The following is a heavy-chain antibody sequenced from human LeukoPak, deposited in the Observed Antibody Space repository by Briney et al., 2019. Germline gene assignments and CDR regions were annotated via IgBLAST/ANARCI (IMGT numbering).Heavy chain of an antibody. V-gene: IGHV1-18*01. Sequence: AASVKVSCKASGYTFTSYAFRWVRQAPGQGLEWMGWISAYNGNTNYAQNLQGRVTMTTDTSTGTAYMELRSLRSDDTAVYYCARAVEAMVRGVIGPGYWGQGTLVTVSS. CDR2: ISAYNGNT. CDR1: GYTFTSYA. D-gene: IGHD3-10*01. CDR3: ARAVEAMVRGVIGPGY. J-gene: IGHJ4*02.